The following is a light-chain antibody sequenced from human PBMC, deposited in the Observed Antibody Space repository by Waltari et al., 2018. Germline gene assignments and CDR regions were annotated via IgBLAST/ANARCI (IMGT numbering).Light chain of an antibody. CDR3: MQTTLLPLT. CDR2: EDS. V-gene: IGKV2D-29*01. J-gene: IGKJ4*01. Sequence: EIVMTQSPPSLSVTPGQTASISCKSTQSLLHSDGKTYLNWYLKKPGKPPQLLIHEDSKRFSGVSDRFSGGGSGTDFTLNISRVEADDVGLYYCMQTTLLPLTFGGGTKVEI. CDR1: QSLLHSDGKTY.